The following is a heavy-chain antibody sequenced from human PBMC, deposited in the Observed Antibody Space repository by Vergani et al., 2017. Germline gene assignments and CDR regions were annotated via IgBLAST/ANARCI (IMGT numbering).Heavy chain of an antibody. J-gene: IGHJ6*02. D-gene: IGHD1-26*01. CDR1: GGSISSSNW. Sequence: QVQLQESGPGLVKPSGTLSLTCAVSGGSISSSNWWSWVRQPPGKGLAWIGEIYHSESTNYNPSLKSRVTISVDKSKNQFSLKLSSVTAADTAVYYCAIVSVGATLNYDYGMDGWGQGTTVTVSS. V-gene: IGHV4-4*02. CDR2: IYHSEST. CDR3: AIVSVGATLNYDYGMDG.